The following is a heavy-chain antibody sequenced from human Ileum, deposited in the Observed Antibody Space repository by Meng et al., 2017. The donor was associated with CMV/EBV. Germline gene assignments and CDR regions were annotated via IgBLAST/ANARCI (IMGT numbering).Heavy chain of an antibody. CDR2: ISSSSSYI. J-gene: IGHJ3*02. Sequence: GGSLRLSCAASGFTFGTYSMNWVRQAPGKGLEWVSSISSSSSYIYYADSVKGRFTISRDNGKNSLYLQMTSLRPEDTALYYCAKGRGESSAWDSPLLRQINDAFDIWGQGTMVTVSS. D-gene: IGHD6-19*01. CDR1: GFTFGTYS. CDR3: AKGRGESSAWDSPLLRQINDAFDI. V-gene: IGHV3-21*04.